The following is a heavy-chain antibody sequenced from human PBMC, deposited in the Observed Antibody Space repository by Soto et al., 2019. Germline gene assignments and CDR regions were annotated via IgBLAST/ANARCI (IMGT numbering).Heavy chain of an antibody. D-gene: IGHD3-22*01. CDR2: IIPIFGTA. Sequence: ASVKVSCKASGGTFSSYAISWVRQAPGQGLERKGGIIPIFGTANYAKKIQGRVTITADESTSTAYMELSSLRSEDTAVYYCAREHDSSGYYYDYWGQGTLVTVSS. J-gene: IGHJ4*02. V-gene: IGHV1-69*13. CDR1: GGTFSSYA. CDR3: AREHDSSGYYYDY.